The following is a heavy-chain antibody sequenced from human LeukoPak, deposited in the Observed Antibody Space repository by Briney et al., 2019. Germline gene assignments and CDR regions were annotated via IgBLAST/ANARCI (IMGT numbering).Heavy chain of an antibody. V-gene: IGHV3-30-3*01. CDR3: ARARFGYNRGPFDY. J-gene: IGHJ4*02. D-gene: IGHD5-24*01. Sequence: PGRSLRLSCAASGFTFSNYAMHWVRQAPGKGLEWVAFISYDGSNKHYADSVKGRFTMSRDNSKNTLYLQMNSLRPEDTAVYYCARARFGYNRGPFDYWGQGILVTVSS. CDR1: GFTFSNYA. CDR2: ISYDGSNK.